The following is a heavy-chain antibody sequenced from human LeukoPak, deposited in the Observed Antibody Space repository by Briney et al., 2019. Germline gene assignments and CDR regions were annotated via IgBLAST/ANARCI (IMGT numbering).Heavy chain of an antibody. D-gene: IGHD6-13*01. CDR3: ARDAPSDAGIAAAGTPFDY. CDR2: ISGYNGNT. V-gene: IGHV1-18*01. CDR1: GYTFTSYG. J-gene: IGHJ4*02. Sequence: ASVKVSCKASGYTFTSYGISWVRQAPGQGLEWMGWISGYNGNTNYAQKLQGRVTMTTDTSTSTAYMELRSLRSDDTAVYYCARDAPSDAGIAAAGTPFDYWGQGTLVTVSS.